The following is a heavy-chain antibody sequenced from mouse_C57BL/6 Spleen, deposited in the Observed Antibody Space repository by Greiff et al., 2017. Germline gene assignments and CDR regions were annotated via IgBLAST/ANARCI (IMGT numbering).Heavy chain of an antibody. CDR3: AREYDGSSYYFDY. CDR2: ISSGGSYT. V-gene: IGHV5-6*01. D-gene: IGHD1-1*01. CDR1: GFTFSSYG. J-gene: IGHJ2*01. Sequence: EVQLQQSGGDLVKPGGSLKLSCAASGFTFSSYGMSWVRQTPDKRLEWVATISSGGSYTYYPDSVKGRFTISRDNAKNTLYLQMSSLKSEDTAMYYCAREYDGSSYYFDYWGQGTTLTVSS.